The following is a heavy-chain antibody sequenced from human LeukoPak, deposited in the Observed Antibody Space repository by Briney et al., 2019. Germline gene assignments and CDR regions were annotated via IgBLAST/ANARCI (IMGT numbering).Heavy chain of an antibody. D-gene: IGHD2-2*02. V-gene: IGHV1-18*01. CDR3: ARIQAVGVPVAIDAYYSYGMDV. J-gene: IGHJ6*02. CDR2: ISAYNGNT. Sequence: ASVTVSCKASGYTFTSYGISWVRQAPGQGLEWMGWISAYNGNTNYAQKLQGRVTMTTDTSTSTAYMELRSLRSDDTAVYYCARIQAVGVPVAIDAYYSYGMDVWGQGTAVTVSS. CDR1: GYTFTSYG.